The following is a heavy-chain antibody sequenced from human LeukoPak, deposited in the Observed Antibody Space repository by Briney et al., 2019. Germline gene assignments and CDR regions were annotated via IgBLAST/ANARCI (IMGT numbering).Heavy chain of an antibody. CDR2: INGDGSST. Sequence: GGSLRLSCVASGFAFNTYWMHWVRQAPGKGLVWVSRINGDGSSTSYADSVRGRFTISRDNAKNTLYLQMNSLRAEDTAVYYCARDIQYTVTPDSWGQGTLVTVSS. J-gene: IGHJ4*02. D-gene: IGHD4-17*01. CDR1: GFAFNTYW. V-gene: IGHV3-74*01. CDR3: ARDIQYTVTPDS.